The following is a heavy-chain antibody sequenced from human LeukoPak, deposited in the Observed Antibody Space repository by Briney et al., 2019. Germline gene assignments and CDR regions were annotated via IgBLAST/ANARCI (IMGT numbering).Heavy chain of an antibody. D-gene: IGHD3-9*01. CDR1: GGSISSGGYS. V-gene: IGHV4-30-4*07. J-gene: IGHJ4*02. CDR3: ARRRKVLRYFDD. CDR2: IYYSGST. Sequence: PSETLSLTCAVSGGSISSGGYSWSWIRQPPGKGLEWIGYIYYSGSTYYNPSLKSRVTISVDTSKNQFSLKLSSVTAADTAVYYCARRRKVLRYFDDWGQGTLVTVSS.